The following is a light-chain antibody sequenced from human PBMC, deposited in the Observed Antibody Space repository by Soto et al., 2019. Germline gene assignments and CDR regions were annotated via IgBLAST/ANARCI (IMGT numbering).Light chain of an antibody. Sequence: EIVLTQSPATLSLSPGERATLSCRASQSVSNYLAWYQQKPGQAPRLLIYDVTNMATGIPARFSGSGSGTDFTLTISSLEPEDFAVYYCQSLFTFGPGTNVDIK. CDR2: DVT. CDR1: QSVSNY. V-gene: IGKV3-11*01. CDR3: QSLFT. J-gene: IGKJ3*01.